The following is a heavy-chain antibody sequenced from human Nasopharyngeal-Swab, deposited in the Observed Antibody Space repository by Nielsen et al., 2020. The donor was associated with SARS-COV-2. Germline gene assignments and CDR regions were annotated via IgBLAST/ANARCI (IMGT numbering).Heavy chain of an antibody. CDR1: GFTFSSYS. J-gene: IGHJ6*02. CDR2: ISSSSSTI. Sequence: GESLKISCAASGFTFSSYSMNWVRQAPGKGLEWVSYISSSSSTIYYADSVKGRFTISRDNAKNPLYLQMNSLRDEDTAVYYCASLAAAGSLYYYYGMDVWGQGTTVTVSS. V-gene: IGHV3-48*02. D-gene: IGHD6-13*01. CDR3: ASLAAAGSLYYYYGMDV.